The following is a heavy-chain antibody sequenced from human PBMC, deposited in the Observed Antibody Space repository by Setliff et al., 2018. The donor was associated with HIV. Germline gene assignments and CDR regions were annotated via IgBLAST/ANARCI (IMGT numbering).Heavy chain of an antibody. Sequence: SETLSLTCTVSGDSIRNSRDYWGWIRQPPGKGLEWIGNIYYSGTTYYSPSLNSRVTISVDRSRNHFSLRLSAVTAADTAVYYCARELDNSDNSDPFDVWGQGTMVTVSS. V-gene: IGHV4-39*02. CDR3: ARELDNSDNSDPFDV. CDR1: GDSIRNSRDY. D-gene: IGHD4-4*01. J-gene: IGHJ3*01. CDR2: IYYSGTT.